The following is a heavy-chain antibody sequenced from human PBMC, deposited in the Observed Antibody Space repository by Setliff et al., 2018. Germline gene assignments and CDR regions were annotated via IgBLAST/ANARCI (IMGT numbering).Heavy chain of an antibody. D-gene: IGHD3-10*01. Sequence: ASETLSLTCNVSGVSISSYYWSWIRQPPGKGLESIGYIQKSGSTNYNPSLMSRVSISVDTSTNQFSLKLRSVTAADTAVYYCARLSWDGLRYHGLDVWGQGTTVTVSS. J-gene: IGHJ6*02. CDR2: IQKSGST. CDR3: ARLSWDGLRYHGLDV. V-gene: IGHV4-59*01. CDR1: GVSISSYY.